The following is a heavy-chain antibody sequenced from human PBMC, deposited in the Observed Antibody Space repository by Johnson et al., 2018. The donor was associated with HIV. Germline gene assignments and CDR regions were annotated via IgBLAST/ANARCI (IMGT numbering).Heavy chain of an antibody. CDR3: GRGMAAAN. D-gene: IGHD6-13*01. V-gene: IGHV3-7*03. CDR2: INPDGSQK. J-gene: IGHJ3*01. Sequence: VQLVESGGGLVQPGGSLRLSCAASGFTFSTHWMSWVRQVPGKRPEGLTNINPDGSQKYYVDSVTGRFTISRDNADNSLSLQMNSLTVDDTAIYYCGRGMAAANWGQGTMVTVSS. CDR1: GFTFSTHW.